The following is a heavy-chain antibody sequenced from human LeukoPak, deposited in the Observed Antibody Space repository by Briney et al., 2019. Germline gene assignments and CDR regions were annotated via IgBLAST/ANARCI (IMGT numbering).Heavy chain of an antibody. J-gene: IGHJ4*02. V-gene: IGHV3-66*02. CDR1: GFTVSSNY. D-gene: IGHD2-21*02. CDR2: IYSGGST. Sequence: GGSLRLSCAASGFTVSSNYMSWVRQAPGKGLEWVSVIYSGGSTYYADSVKGRFTISRDNSKNTLYLQMRAEDTAVYYCARDYCGGDCYSGPFGYWGQGTLVTVSS. CDR3: ARDYCGGDCYSGPFGY.